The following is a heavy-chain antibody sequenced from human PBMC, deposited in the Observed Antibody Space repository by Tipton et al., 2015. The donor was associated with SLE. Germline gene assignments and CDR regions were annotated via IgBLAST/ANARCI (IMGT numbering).Heavy chain of an antibody. V-gene: IGHV4-34*01. Sequence: LRLSCAVYGGSFSGYYWSWIRQPPGKGLEWIGEINHSGSTNYNPSLKSRVTISVDTSKNQFSLKRSSVTAADTAVYCCARGGGWELWYFDYWGQGTLVTVSS. CDR2: INHSGST. CDR1: GGSFSGYY. CDR3: ARGGGWELWYFDY. J-gene: IGHJ4*02. D-gene: IGHD1-26*01.